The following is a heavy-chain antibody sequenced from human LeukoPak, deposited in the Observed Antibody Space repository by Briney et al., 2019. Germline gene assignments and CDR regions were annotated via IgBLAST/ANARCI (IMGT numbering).Heavy chain of an antibody. CDR1: GYTFTGYY. Sequence: ASVKVSCKASGYTFTGYYMHWVRQAPGQGLEWMGWINPNSGGTNYAQKFQGRVTMTRDTSISTAYMELSRLRSDDTAVYYCASSACSSTCCYYYYYMDVWGKGTTVTVSS. D-gene: IGHD2-2*01. CDR2: INPNSGGT. V-gene: IGHV1-2*02. J-gene: IGHJ6*03. CDR3: ASSACSSTCCYYYYYMDV.